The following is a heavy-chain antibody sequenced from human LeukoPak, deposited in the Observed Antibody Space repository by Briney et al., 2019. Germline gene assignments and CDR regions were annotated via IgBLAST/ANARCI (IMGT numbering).Heavy chain of an antibody. D-gene: IGHD3-3*01. CDR1: GFTFSSYS. J-gene: IGHJ3*02. CDR2: ISSSSSYI. V-gene: IGHV3-21*01. CDR3: ARDRNYDFWSGTTRDAFDI. Sequence: GGSLRLSCAASGFTFSSYSMNWVRQAPGKGLEWVSSISSSSSYIYYADSVKGRFTISRDNAKNSLYLQMNSLRAEDTAVYYCARDRNYDFWSGTTRDAFDIWGRGTMVTVSS.